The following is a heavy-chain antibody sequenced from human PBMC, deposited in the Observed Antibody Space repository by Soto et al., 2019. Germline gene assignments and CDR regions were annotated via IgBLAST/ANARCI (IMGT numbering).Heavy chain of an antibody. D-gene: IGHD6-13*01. V-gene: IGHV4-4*02. CDR3: ARRAGGKAKDYGMDV. Sequence: QVQLQESGPGLVKPSGTLSLTCAVSGGSISSSNWWSWVRHPPGKGLEWIGEIYHSGSTNYNPSLKSRVTISGDKAKNQFSRKLSSVTAADTAVYYCARRAGGKAKDYGMDVWGQGTTVTVSS. J-gene: IGHJ6*02. CDR2: IYHSGST. CDR1: GGSISSSNW.